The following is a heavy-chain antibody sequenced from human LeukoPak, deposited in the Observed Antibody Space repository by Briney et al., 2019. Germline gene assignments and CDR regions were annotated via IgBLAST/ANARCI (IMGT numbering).Heavy chain of an antibody. V-gene: IGHV1-18*01. CDR2: ISAYNGNT. Sequence: GASVKVSCKASGYTFTSYGISWMPQAPGQGLEWMGWISAYNGNTNYAQKLQGRVTMTTDTSTSTAYMELRSLRSDDTAVYYCARPSYCSSTSCSYYFDYWGQGTLVTVSS. CDR3: ARPSYCSSTSCSYYFDY. J-gene: IGHJ4*02. CDR1: GYTFTSYG. D-gene: IGHD2-2*01.